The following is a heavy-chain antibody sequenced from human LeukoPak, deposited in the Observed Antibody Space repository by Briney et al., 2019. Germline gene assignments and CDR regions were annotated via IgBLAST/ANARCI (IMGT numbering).Heavy chain of an antibody. V-gene: IGHV3-23*01. Sequence: GGSLRLSCAASGFTFSSYAMSWVRQAPGKGLEWVPAISGSGGSTYYADSVKGRFTISRDNSKNTLYLQMNSLRAEDTAVYYCAKNHYDSSGYYYHFDYWGQGTLVTVSS. J-gene: IGHJ4*02. CDR3: AKNHYDSSGYYYHFDY. CDR1: GFTFSSYA. CDR2: ISGSGGST. D-gene: IGHD3-22*01.